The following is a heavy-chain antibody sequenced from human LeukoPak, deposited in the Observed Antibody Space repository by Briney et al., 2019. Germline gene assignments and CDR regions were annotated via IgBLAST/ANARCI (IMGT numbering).Heavy chain of an antibody. Sequence: GRSLRLSCTASGFTFGDHAITWVRQAPGKGLEWVGFIRSKAHGGTTEYAASVKGRFTISRDDYKSIACLQTNSLKTEDTAVYYCTRDEGYSRSSTWFDPWGQGTLVTVSS. CDR3: TRDEGYSRSSTWFDP. V-gene: IGHV3-49*04. D-gene: IGHD6-6*01. CDR1: GFTFGDHA. J-gene: IGHJ5*02. CDR2: IRSKAHGGTT.